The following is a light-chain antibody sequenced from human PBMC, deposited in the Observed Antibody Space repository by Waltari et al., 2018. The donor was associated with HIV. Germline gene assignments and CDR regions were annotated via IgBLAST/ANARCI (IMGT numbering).Light chain of an antibody. V-gene: IGLV1-47*01. CDR1: NSNIGSHY. J-gene: IGLJ3*02. CDR2: RNN. CDR3: AVWDDSLTNWL. Sequence: QSVLTQPPSVSGTPGQRVHISCSGGNSNIGSHYVYWYQQLPGTAPKLLIYRNNQRPSGVPDRFSGSKSGTSASLAISGLRSEDEADYYCAVWDDSLTNWLFGGGTKLTVL.